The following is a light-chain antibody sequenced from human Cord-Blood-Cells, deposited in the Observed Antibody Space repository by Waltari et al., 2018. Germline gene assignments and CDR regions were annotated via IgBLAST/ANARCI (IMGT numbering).Light chain of an antibody. CDR3: QQSYSTPYS. V-gene: IGKV1-39*01. CDR1: QSISSY. J-gene: IGKJ2*03. Sequence: DIQMTQPPSSLSASVGDRVPLTCRASQSISSYLNWYQQKPGKAPKLLIYAASSLQSGVPSRFSGSGSVTDFTLTISSLQPEDFATYYCQQSYSTPYSFGQGTKLEIK. CDR2: AAS.